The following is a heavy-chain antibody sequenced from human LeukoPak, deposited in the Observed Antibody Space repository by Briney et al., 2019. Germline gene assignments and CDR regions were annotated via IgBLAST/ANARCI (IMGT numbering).Heavy chain of an antibody. J-gene: IGHJ6*03. V-gene: IGHV3-20*01. CDR3: ARENYYDSSGYSTYYYYYMDV. D-gene: IGHD3-22*01. CDR1: GFTFDHYG. Sequence: PGGSLRLSCEVSGFTFDHYGMNWVRQAPGKGLEWVSGITWNGGRTGYADSVKGRFTISRDSAKNSLYLQMNSLRAEDTALYHCARENYYDSSGYSTYYYYYMDVWGKGTTVTISS. CDR2: ITWNGGRT.